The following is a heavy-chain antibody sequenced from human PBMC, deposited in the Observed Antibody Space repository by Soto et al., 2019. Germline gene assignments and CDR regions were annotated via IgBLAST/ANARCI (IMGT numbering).Heavy chain of an antibody. V-gene: IGHV1-2*02. CDR1: GYTFTGYY. D-gene: IGHD3-10*01. CDR2: INPNSGGT. CDR3: ARDGDYYGSGSYWPGMGYYYYYYGMDV. J-gene: IGHJ6*02. Sequence: ASVKVSCKASGYTFTGYYMHWVRQAPGQGLEWMGWINPNSGGTNYAQKFQGRVTMTRDTSISTAYMELSRLRSDDTAVYYCARDGDYYGSGSYWPGMGYYYYYYGMDVWGQGTTVTVSS.